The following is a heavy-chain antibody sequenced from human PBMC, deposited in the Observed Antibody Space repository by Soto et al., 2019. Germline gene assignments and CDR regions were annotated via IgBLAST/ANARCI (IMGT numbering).Heavy chain of an antibody. D-gene: IGHD1-26*01. CDR1: GFTFSSYG. J-gene: IGHJ6*04. V-gene: IGHV3-30*18. CDR2: ISYDGRNK. Sequence: QVQLVESGGGVVQPGRSLRLSCAASGFTFSSYGMHWVRQAPGKGLEWVAVISYDGRNKYYADSVKGRFTISRDNSKNSLYLQMNSLISEDTAVYYCEKDLLRAGRAYGMAVWGYGTTVTVSS. CDR3: EKDLLRAGRAYGMAV.